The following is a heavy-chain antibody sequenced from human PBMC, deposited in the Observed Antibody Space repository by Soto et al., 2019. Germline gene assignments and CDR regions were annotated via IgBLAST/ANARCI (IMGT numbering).Heavy chain of an antibody. CDR1: GGSISSGAYY. D-gene: IGHD4-17*01. CDR2: IYYSGST. Sequence: QVRLQESGPGLVKPSQTLSLTCTVSGGSISSGAYYWSWVRQPPGKGLEWIGYIYYSGSTYYNPSLKSRVTISVDTSKNQFSLKLSSVTATDTAVYYCARDNYGDTYYFDYWGQGTLVTVSS. J-gene: IGHJ4*02. V-gene: IGHV4-30-4*01. CDR3: ARDNYGDTYYFDY.